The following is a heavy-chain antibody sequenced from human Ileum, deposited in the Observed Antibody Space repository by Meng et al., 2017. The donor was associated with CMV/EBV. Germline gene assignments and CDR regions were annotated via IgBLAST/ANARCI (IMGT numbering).Heavy chain of an antibody. CDR1: GFSVGSYA. J-gene: IGHJ4*02. D-gene: IGHD6-19*01. CDR2: ISYDGSNK. Sequence: SGFSVGSYAMRWVRQAPGKGLEWVAVISYDGSNKYCADSVEGQFTISRDNSKNTLYLQMNSLRAEDTAVYYCASLGGYSSGWSLFDYWGQGTLVTVSS. CDR3: ASLGGYSSGWSLFDY. V-gene: IGHV3-30*04.